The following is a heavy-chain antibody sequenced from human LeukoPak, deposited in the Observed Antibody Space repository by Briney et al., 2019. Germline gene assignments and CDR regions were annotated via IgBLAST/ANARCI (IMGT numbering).Heavy chain of an antibody. Sequence: SETLSLTCTVSGGSISSSNWWSWVRQPPGKGLEWIGEIYHSGSTNYNPSLKSRVTISVDKSKNQFSLKLSSVTAADTAVYYCARTAAGDLIGWFDPWGQGTLVTVSS. V-gene: IGHV4-4*02. D-gene: IGHD6-13*01. CDR2: IYHSGST. CDR3: ARTAAGDLIGWFDP. J-gene: IGHJ5*02. CDR1: GGSISSSNW.